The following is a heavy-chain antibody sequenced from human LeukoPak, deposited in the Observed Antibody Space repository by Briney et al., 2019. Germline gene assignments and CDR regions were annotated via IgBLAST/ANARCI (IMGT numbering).Heavy chain of an antibody. CDR2: ISSGGSTI. J-gene: IGHJ4*02. D-gene: IGHD5-18*01. V-gene: IGHV3-48*03. CDR3: ARDSRGYSYENDY. Sequence: PGGSLRLSCAASGFTLSSFEMKWVRQAPGKGLEWVSYISSGGSTIYYADSVKGRFTISRDNAKDSLYLQMNSLRAEDTAVYYCARDSRGYSYENDYWGQGTLVTVSS. CDR1: GFTLSSFE.